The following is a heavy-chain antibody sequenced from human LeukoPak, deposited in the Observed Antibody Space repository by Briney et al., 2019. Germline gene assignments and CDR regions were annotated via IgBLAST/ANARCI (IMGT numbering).Heavy chain of an antibody. CDR3: AKDGEPWPGDYYYGMDV. CDR1: GFTFDDYA. J-gene: IGHJ6*02. D-gene: IGHD1-14*01. Sequence: GGSLRLSCAASGFTFDDYAMHWVRQAPGKGLEWVSGISWNSGSIGYADSVRGRFTISRDNAKNSLYLQMDSLRAEDTALYYCAKDGEPWPGDYYYGMDVWGQGTTVTVSS. CDR2: ISWNSGSI. V-gene: IGHV3-9*01.